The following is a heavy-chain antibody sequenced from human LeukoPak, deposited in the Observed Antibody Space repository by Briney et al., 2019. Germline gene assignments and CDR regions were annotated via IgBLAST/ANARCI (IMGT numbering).Heavy chain of an antibody. J-gene: IGHJ5*02. CDR1: GYTLTELS. D-gene: IGHD2-2*01. V-gene: IGHV1-24*01. CDR2: FDPEDGET. Sequence: ASVKVSCKVSGYTLTELSMHWERQAPGKGLEWMGGFDPEDGETIYAQKFQGRVTMTEDTSTDTAYMELSSLRSEDTAVYYCAKPNKEGYCSSTSCYPRPFDPWGQGTLVTVSS. CDR3: AKPNKEGYCSSTSCYPRPFDP.